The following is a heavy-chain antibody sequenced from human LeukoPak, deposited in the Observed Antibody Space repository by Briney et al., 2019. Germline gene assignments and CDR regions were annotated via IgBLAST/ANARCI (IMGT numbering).Heavy chain of an antibody. CDR2: INHSGST. D-gene: IGHD3-22*01. V-gene: IGHV4-34*01. J-gene: IGHJ4*02. Sequence: SETLSLTCAVYGGSFSGYYWSWIRQPPGKGLEWIGEINHSGSTNYNPSLKSRVTMSVDTSKNQFSLKLSSVTAADTAVYYCARGLSSSGYYTRPYYFDCWGQGTLVTVSS. CDR3: ARGLSSSGYYTRPYYFDC. CDR1: GGSFSGYY.